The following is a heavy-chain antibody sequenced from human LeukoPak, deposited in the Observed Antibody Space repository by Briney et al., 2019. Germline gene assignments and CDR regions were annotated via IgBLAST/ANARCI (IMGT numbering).Heavy chain of an antibody. CDR2: INPSGGST. CDR3: ARDSATVTTPYFDY. CDR1: GYTFTSYY. V-gene: IGHV1-46*01. D-gene: IGHD4-17*01. J-gene: IGHJ4*02. Sequence: GASVKVSCKASGYTFTSYYMHWVRQAPGQGLEWMGIINPSGGSTSYAQKFQGRVTMTRDTSTSTVYMELSSPRSDDTAVYYCARDSATVTTPYFDYWGQGTLVTVPS.